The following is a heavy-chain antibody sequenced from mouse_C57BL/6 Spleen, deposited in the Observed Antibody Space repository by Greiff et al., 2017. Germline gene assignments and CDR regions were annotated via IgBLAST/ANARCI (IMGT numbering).Heavy chain of an antibody. CDR3: ARVINWDSGYYAMDY. J-gene: IGHJ4*01. CDR1: GFTFSDYG. CDR2: ISSGSSTI. Sequence: EVKLVESGGGLVKPGGSLKLSCAASGFTFSDYGMHWVRQAPEKGLEWVAYISSGSSTIYYADTVKGRFTISRDNAKNTLFLQMTSLRSEATAMYYCARVINWDSGYYAMDYWGQGTSVTVSS. D-gene: IGHD4-1*01. V-gene: IGHV5-17*01.